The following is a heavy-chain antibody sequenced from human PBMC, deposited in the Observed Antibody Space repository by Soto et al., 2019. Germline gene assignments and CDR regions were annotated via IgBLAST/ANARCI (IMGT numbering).Heavy chain of an antibody. V-gene: IGHV1-69*13. CDR3: AGGAGGYSYGYLDY. CDR1: GGTFSSYA. Sequence: GASVKVSCKASGGTFSSYAISWVRQAPGQGLEWMGGIIPIFGTANYAQKFQGRVTITADESTSTAYMELSSLRSEDTAVYYCAGGAGGYSYGYLDYWGQGTLVTVSS. CDR2: IIPIFGTA. D-gene: IGHD5-18*01. J-gene: IGHJ4*02.